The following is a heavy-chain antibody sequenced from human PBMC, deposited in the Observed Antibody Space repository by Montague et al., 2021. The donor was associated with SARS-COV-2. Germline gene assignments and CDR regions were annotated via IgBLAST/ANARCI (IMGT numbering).Heavy chain of an antibody. J-gene: IGHJ4*02. CDR1: SCSIISSGYY. CDR3: AGGMIRGVTTTFDY. D-gene: IGHD3-10*01. Sequence: SETLSITCSVSSCSIISSGYYCGWIRQPPGKELECVGNMYYSGTTXYKPSLQSRGTISVDTSKIHLSLRPSSVTTADTAVYFCAGGMIRGVTTTFDYWGQGSQVTVSS. CDR2: MYYSGTT. V-gene: IGHV4-39*02.